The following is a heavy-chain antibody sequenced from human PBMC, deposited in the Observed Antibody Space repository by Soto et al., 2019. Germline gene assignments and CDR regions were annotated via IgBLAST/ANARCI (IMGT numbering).Heavy chain of an antibody. CDR2: IWYDGSNK. Sequence: QVQLVESGGGVVQPGRSLRLCCAASGFTFSNYGMRWVPQAPGKGLEWVAVIWYDGSNKYYADSVKGRFTISRDNSKNTLYLQMNSLRAEDMAMYYCAIIKTKGYYFDYWGQGTLVTVSS. V-gene: IGHV3-33*01. CDR3: AIIKTKGYYFDY. J-gene: IGHJ4*02. CDR1: GFTFSNYG.